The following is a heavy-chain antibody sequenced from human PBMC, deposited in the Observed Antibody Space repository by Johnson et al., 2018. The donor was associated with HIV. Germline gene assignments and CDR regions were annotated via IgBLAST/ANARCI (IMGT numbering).Heavy chain of an antibody. D-gene: IGHD1-26*01. CDR3: ARGLELYLDLGWDDAVDI. Sequence: QMLLVESGGGVVQPGRSLRLSCAASGFTFSSYSVHWVRQAPGKGLEWVAVISFDGYNKYYADSVKGRFTISRDSSEKTLYLQMNSLRPEDTAVYYCARGLELYLDLGWDDAVDIWGQGTMVTVSS. J-gene: IGHJ3*02. CDR1: GFTFSSYS. V-gene: IGHV3-30-3*01. CDR2: ISFDGYNK.